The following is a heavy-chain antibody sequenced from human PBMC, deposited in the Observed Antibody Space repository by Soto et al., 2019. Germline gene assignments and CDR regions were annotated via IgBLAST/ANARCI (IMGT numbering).Heavy chain of an antibody. CDR2: IDPSDSYT. V-gene: IGHV5-10-1*01. D-gene: IGHD2-15*01. CDR3: AREEYCSGGSCFNYYYYGMDV. J-gene: IGHJ6*02. Sequence: GESLKISCKGSGYSFTSYWIGWVRQMPGKGLEWMGRIDPSDSYTNYSPSFQGHVTISADKPISTAYLQWSSLKASDTAMYYCAREEYCSGGSCFNYYYYGMDVWGQGTTVTV. CDR1: GYSFTSYW.